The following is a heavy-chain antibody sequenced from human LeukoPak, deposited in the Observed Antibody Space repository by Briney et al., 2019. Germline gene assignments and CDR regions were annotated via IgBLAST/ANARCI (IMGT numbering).Heavy chain of an antibody. CDR3: ARLYSSGYSIWFDP. CDR2: IIPIFGTA. CDR1: GGTFSSYA. Sequence: ASVKVSCKASGGTFSSYAISWVRQAPGQGLEWMGGIIPIFGTANYAQKFQGRVTITADESTSTAYMELSSLRSEDTAVYYCARLYSSGYSIWFDPWGQGTLVTVSS. D-gene: IGHD3-22*01. V-gene: IGHV1-69*13. J-gene: IGHJ5*02.